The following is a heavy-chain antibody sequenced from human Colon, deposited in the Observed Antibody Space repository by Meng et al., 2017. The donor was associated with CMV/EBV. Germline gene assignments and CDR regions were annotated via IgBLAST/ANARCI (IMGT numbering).Heavy chain of an antibody. CDR2: ISGSSEYI. D-gene: IGHD3-9*01. CDR3: ARALYDSLTGYSRYFDL. V-gene: IGHV3-21*06. CDR1: FRFNSYS. Sequence: FRFNSYSMFWDRQDPGKGLEWVSGISGSSEYIFYADSLKGRSAISRDNAENSLFLHMSSLRAEDTAVYYCARALYDSLTGYSRYFDLWGRGTLVTVSS. J-gene: IGHJ2*01.